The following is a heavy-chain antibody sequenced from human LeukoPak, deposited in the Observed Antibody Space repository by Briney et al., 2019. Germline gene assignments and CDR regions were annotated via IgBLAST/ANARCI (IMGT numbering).Heavy chain of an antibody. D-gene: IGHD5-18*01. CDR1: GGPISSSSYY. Sequence: SETLSLTCTVSGGPISSSSYYWGWIRQPPGKGLEWIGSIYYSGSTYYNPSLKSRVTISVDTSKNQFSLKLSSVTAADTAVYYCARDWDVDTAQGDAFDIWGQGTMVTVSS. V-gene: IGHV4-39*07. J-gene: IGHJ3*02. CDR2: IYYSGST. CDR3: ARDWDVDTAQGDAFDI.